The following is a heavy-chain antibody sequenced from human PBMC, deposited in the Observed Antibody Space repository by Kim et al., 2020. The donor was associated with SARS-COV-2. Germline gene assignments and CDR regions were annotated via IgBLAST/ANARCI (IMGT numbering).Heavy chain of an antibody. CDR3: TTDPGDAYGFGPGF. CDR1: GFSFRNAW. CDR2: IISEAAGGAT. Sequence: GGSLRLSCVASGFSFRNAWMSWVRQAPGKGLEWVGRIISEAAGGATAYAAPVRGRFTISRDDSENKAYLEMDSLKIEDTAVYYCTTDPGDAYGFGPGFWGQGTPVTVSS. D-gene: IGHD3-16*01. V-gene: IGHV3-15*01. J-gene: IGHJ4*02.